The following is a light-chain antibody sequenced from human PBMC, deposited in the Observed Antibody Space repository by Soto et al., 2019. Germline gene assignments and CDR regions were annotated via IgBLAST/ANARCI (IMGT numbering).Light chain of an antibody. V-gene: IGKV3-20*01. Sequence: EIVLTQSPGTLSLSPGERATLSCRASQSVSSSYLAWYQHKPGQAPRLLIYGASSRATGIPDRFSGSGSGTDFHLTISRLETEDIAVYYRKQYGSSPPITFGGGTNVEIK. CDR1: QSVSSSY. J-gene: IGKJ4*01. CDR2: GAS. CDR3: KQYGSSPPIT.